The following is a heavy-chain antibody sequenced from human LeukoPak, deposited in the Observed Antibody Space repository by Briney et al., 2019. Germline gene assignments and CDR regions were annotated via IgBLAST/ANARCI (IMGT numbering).Heavy chain of an antibody. CDR3: ARYLHSSSWTSYYYYGMDV. D-gene: IGHD6-13*01. Sequence: ASVKVSCKASGYTFTSYDTNWVRQATGQGLEWMGWMNPNSGNTGYAQKFQGRVTMTRNTSISTAYMELSSLRSEDTAVYYCARYLHSSSWTSYYYYGMDVWGQGTTVTVSS. CDR1: GYTFTSYD. V-gene: IGHV1-8*01. J-gene: IGHJ6*02. CDR2: MNPNSGNT.